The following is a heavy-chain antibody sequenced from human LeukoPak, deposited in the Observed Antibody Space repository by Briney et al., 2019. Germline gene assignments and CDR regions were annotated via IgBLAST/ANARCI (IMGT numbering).Heavy chain of an antibody. Sequence: SGPTLVKPTQPLTLTCTFSGFSLSTSGGAVGWIRQPPGTALERLALLFCDDDKRYSPSLKSRLTITKYTSENQVVLTMTNMDPVDTATYYCAHSRAGDYVRYYFDYWGQGTLVTVSS. CDR1: GFSLSTSGGA. J-gene: IGHJ4*02. D-gene: IGHD4-17*01. CDR2: LFCDDDK. CDR3: AHSRAGDYVRYYFDY. V-gene: IGHV2-5*02.